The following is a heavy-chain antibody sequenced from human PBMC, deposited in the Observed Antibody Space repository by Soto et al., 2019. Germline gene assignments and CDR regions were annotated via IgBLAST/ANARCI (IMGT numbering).Heavy chain of an antibody. CDR1: GGSISSGGYY. V-gene: IGHV4-31*01. D-gene: IGHD1-26*01. J-gene: IGHJ4*02. Sequence: QVQLQESGPGLVKPSQTLSLTCTVSGGSISSGGYYWSWIRQHPGKGLEWIGYINYSGSTYYNPSPTTPATLSVDPSTNPFSLKLTPVTAADTAVYYCARIYSGSPAGTLRYWGQGTLVTVSS. CDR2: INYSGST. CDR3: ARIYSGSPAGTLRY.